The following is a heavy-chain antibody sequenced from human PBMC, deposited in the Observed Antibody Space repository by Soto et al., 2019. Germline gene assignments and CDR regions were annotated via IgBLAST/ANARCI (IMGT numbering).Heavy chain of an antibody. CDR2: IYYSGGT. J-gene: IGHJ5*02. V-gene: IGHV4-39*01. CDR1: GGSISSSSYY. D-gene: IGHD6-13*01. CDR3: ARRHSSSSGYWFDP. Sequence: QLQLQESGPGLVKPSETLSLTCTVSGGSISSSSYYWGWIRQPPGKGLEWIGSIYYSGGTYYNPSLKSRVTISVDTSKNQFSLKLSSVTAADTAVYYCARRHSSSSGYWFDPWGQGTLVTVSS.